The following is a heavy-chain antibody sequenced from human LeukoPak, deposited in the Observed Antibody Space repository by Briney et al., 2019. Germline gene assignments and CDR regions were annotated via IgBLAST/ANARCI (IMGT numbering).Heavy chain of an antibody. V-gene: IGHV5-51*01. D-gene: IGHD3-10*01. CDR1: GYSFTTYW. CDR3: ARVHVGSGNDYFDY. CDR2: LSPGDSNR. J-gene: IGHJ4*02. Sequence: GESLKISCKGSGYSFTTYWIGWVRQMPGKGLEWMGILSPGDSNRRYSPSFEGQVNISADKSINTAYLQWSSLKASDTAMYYCARVHVGSGNDYFDYWGQGTLVTVPS.